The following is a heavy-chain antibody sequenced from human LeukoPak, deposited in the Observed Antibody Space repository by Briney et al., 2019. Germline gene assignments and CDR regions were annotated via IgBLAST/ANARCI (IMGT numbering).Heavy chain of an antibody. CDR1: GYTFTSYG. V-gene: IGHV1-18*01. D-gene: IGHD3-22*01. CDR2: ISAYNGNT. J-gene: IGHJ5*01. Sequence: ASVKVSCKASGYTFTSYGISWVRQAPGQGLEWMGWISAYNGNTNYAQKLQGRVTMTTDTSTSTAYMGLSSLRSEDTAVYYCARDFYYFNSSGRHPGGFDSWGQGTLITVSS. CDR3: ARDFYYFNSSGRHPGGFDS.